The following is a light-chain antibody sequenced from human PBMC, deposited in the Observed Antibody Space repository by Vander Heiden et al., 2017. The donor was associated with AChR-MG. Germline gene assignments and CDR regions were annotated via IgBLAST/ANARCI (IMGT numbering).Light chain of an antibody. J-gene: IGLJ3*02. CDR1: SSNIGSNT. CDR3: AAWDDSLNGFWV. Sequence: QSVLTQPPPASGTPGQRVTISCSGSSSNIGSNTGNWYQQLPGTAPKLLIYSNNQRPSGVPDRFSGSKSGTSASLAISGLQSEDEADYYCAAWDDSLNGFWVFGGGTKLTVL. CDR2: SNN. V-gene: IGLV1-44*01.